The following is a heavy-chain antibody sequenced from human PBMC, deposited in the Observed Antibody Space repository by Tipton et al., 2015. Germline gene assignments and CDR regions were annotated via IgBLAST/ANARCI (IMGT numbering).Heavy chain of an antibody. J-gene: IGHJ4*02. Sequence: TLSLTCIVSGGSISSSGYYWGWIRQPPGKGLEWIGSIYYSGSPSYNPSLKSRVAISVDTSKNQFSLKLSSVTAADTAVYYCARGLNSVVAATLGYWGQGTLVTVSS. D-gene: IGHD2-15*01. V-gene: IGHV4-39*07. CDR2: IYYSGSP. CDR3: ARGLNSVVAATLGY. CDR1: GGSISSSGYY.